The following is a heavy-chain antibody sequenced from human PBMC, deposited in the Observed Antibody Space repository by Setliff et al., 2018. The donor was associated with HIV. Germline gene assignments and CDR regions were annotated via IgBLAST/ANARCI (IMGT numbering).Heavy chain of an antibody. Sequence: GGSLRLSWAASGFTFSPNAVHWVRQAPGMGLGLVAMIWADEINKFYADSVKGRFTISRDNSKNTVSLQMNTLRAEDTAVYYCAASFYYDSRHMDVWGKGTTVTVSS. CDR3: AASFYYDSRHMDV. V-gene: IGHV3-33*08. D-gene: IGHD3-22*01. J-gene: IGHJ6*03. CDR2: IWADEINK. CDR1: GFTFSPNA.